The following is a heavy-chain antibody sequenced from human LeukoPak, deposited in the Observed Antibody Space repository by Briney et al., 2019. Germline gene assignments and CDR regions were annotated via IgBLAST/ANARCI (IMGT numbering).Heavy chain of an antibody. D-gene: IGHD6-19*01. CDR1: GFTFSSYA. V-gene: IGHV3-23*01. CDR3: ARRPGSGWYVLDY. CDR2: ISDSGGST. J-gene: IGHJ4*02. Sequence: GGSLRLSCAASGFTFSSYAMSWVRQAPGKGLEWVSVISDSGGSTYSADSVKGRFTISRDNSKSTLYLQMNSLRAEDTAIYYCARRPGSGWYVLDYWGQGTLVAVSS.